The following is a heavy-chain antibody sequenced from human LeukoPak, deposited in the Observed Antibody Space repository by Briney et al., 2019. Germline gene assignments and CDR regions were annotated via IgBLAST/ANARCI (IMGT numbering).Heavy chain of an antibody. V-gene: IGHV1-46*01. CDR2: INPSGGST. D-gene: IGHD2-2*01. CDR3: ARDYVVVPAAIGWFDP. CDR1: GGTFSSYA. J-gene: IGHJ5*02. Sequence: ASVKVSCKASGGTFSSYAISWVRQAPGQGLEWMGIINPSGGSTSYAQKFQGRVTMTRDTSTSTVYMELSSLRSEDTAVYYCARDYVVVPAAIGWFDPWGQGTLVTVSS.